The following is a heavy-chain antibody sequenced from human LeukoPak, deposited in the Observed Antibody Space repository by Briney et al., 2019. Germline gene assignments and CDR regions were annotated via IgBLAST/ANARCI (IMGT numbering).Heavy chain of an antibody. CDR2: INHSGST. J-gene: IGHJ5*02. Sequence: SETLSLTCAVYGGSFSGYYWSWIRQPPGKGLEWIGEINHSGSTNYNPSLKSRVTISVDTSKNQFSLKLSSVTAADTAVYYCARREDWFDPWGQGTLVTVSS. CDR1: GGSFSGYY. V-gene: IGHV4-34*01. CDR3: ARREDWFDP. D-gene: IGHD1-26*01.